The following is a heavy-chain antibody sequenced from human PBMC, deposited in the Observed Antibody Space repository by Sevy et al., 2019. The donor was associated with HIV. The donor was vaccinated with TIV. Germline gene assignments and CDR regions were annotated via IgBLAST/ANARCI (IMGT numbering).Heavy chain of an antibody. J-gene: IGHJ3*02. Sequence: ASVKVSCKASGYTFTSYDINWVRQATGQGLEWMGWMNPNSGNTGYSQKFQGRVTMTRNTSISTAYMELSSLRSEDTAVYYCIGISGARGLLDAFDIWGQGTMVTVSS. V-gene: IGHV1-8*01. CDR3: IGISGARGLLDAFDI. D-gene: IGHD1-1*01. CDR1: GYTFTSYD. CDR2: MNPNSGNT.